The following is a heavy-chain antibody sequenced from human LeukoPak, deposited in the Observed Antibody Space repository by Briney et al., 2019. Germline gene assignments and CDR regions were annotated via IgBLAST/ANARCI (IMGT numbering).Heavy chain of an antibody. Sequence: SETLSLTCTVSGGSISNYYWSWIRQPPGKGLEWIGYIYYTGTTNYNPSLKSRVTISVDTSKNQFSLKLSSVTAADTAVYYCSRAAAAAHLGYDPPSNYYYMDVWGKGTTVTVSS. J-gene: IGHJ6*03. V-gene: IGHV4-59*01. CDR1: GGSISNYY. D-gene: IGHD5-12*01. CDR3: SRAAAAAHLGYDPPSNYYYMDV. CDR2: IYYTGTT.